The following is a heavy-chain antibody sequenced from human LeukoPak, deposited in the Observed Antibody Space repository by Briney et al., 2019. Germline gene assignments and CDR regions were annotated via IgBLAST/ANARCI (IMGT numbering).Heavy chain of an antibody. CDR2: IGGGGVST. CDR1: GFTFSNYA. Sequence: GGSLRLSCAASGFTFSNYAMSWVRQAPGKGLVWVSAIGGGGVSTYYADSVKGRFTISRDNSKNTLYLQMNSLRAEDTAVYYCAKDQRGYYRPFDYWGQGTLVTVSS. V-gene: IGHV3-23*01. J-gene: IGHJ4*02. CDR3: AKDQRGYYRPFDY. D-gene: IGHD1-26*01.